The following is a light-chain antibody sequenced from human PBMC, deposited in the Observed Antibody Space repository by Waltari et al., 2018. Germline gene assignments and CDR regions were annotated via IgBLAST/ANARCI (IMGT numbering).Light chain of an antibody. CDR3: QQRSSWPPRYT. V-gene: IGKV3-11*01. CDR1: QSVSTY. J-gene: IGKJ2*01. Sequence: ETVLTQSPATLSLSPGERATLSCRASQSVSTYLAWYQQKPGQAPRLLIYDVFNRATGIPARFSGSGSGTDFTLTISSLEPEDFAVYYCQQRSSWPPRYTFGQGTKLEIK. CDR2: DVF.